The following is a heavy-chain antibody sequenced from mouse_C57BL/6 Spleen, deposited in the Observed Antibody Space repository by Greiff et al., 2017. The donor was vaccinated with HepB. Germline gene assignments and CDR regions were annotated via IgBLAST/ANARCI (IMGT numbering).Heavy chain of an antibody. CDR3: ARGYYGKPDYFDY. CDR2: IHPNSGST. D-gene: IGHD2-1*01. CDR1: GYTFTSYW. J-gene: IGHJ2*01. Sequence: QVQLKQPGAELVKPGASVKLSCKASGYTFTSYWMHWVKQRPGQGLEWIGMIHPNSGSTNYNEKFKSKATLTVDKSSSTAYMQLSSLTSEDSAVYYCARGYYGKPDYFDYWGQGTTLTVSS. V-gene: IGHV1-64*01.